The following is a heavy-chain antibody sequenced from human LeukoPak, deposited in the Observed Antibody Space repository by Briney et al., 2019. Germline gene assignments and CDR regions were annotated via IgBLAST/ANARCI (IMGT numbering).Heavy chain of an antibody. D-gene: IGHD1-26*01. CDR3: GRFSGVTKTYYFDY. Sequence: PSESLSLTCTVADASISTGGYYWGWIRQPPGKGLEWIGSIHYSGSTYYNPSLKSRVTISVDTSKNQFSLKLSSVTAADAAVYYCGRFSGVTKTYYFDYWGRGTLVTVSS. J-gene: IGHJ4*02. V-gene: IGHV4-39*01. CDR2: IHYSGST. CDR1: DASISTGGYY.